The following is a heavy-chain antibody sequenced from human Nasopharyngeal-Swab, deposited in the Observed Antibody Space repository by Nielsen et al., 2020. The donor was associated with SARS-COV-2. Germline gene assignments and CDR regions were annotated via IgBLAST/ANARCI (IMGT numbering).Heavy chain of an antibody. J-gene: IGHJ5*02. V-gene: IGHV4-34*01. CDR3: ARARRPSSMVRHRLNWFDP. Sequence: SETLSLTCAVYGGSFTGYSWSWIRHPPGKGLGWIGEINHSGSTNYNPSLKSRVTISVDTSKNQFSLKLSSVSVADTAVYYCARARRPSSMVRHRLNWFDPWGQGTLVTVSS. D-gene: IGHD3-10*01. CDR2: INHSGST. CDR1: GGSFTGYS.